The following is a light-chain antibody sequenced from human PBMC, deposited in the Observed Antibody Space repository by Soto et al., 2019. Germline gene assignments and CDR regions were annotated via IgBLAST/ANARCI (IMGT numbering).Light chain of an antibody. V-gene: IGKV1-27*01. CDR2: AAS. J-gene: IGKJ4*01. Sequence: DIPMTQSPSSLSASVGDRVNITCRASQGISNYLAWYQQKPGKVPTLLIYAASTLKSGVPSRFSGSGSGTDFILTISSLQPDDVATYYCQKYNSAPPLTFGGGTKVEIK. CDR1: QGISNY. CDR3: QKYNSAPPLT.